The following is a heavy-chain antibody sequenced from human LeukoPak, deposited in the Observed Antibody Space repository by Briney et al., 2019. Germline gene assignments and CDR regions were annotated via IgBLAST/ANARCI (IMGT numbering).Heavy chain of an antibody. CDR3: ARQGISGSYYAPIEYFQH. CDR1: GYSFTSYW. Sequence: GESLKISCKGSGYSFTSYWIGWVRQMPGKGLEWMGIIYPGDSDTRYSPSFQGQVTISADKSISTAYLQWSSLKASDTAMYYCARQGISGSYYAPIEYFQHWSQGTLVTVSS. V-gene: IGHV5-51*01. CDR2: IYPGDSDT. J-gene: IGHJ1*01. D-gene: IGHD1-26*01.